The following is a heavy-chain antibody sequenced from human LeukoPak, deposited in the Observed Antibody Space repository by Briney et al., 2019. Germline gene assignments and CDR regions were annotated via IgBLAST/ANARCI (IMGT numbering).Heavy chain of an antibody. CDR3: ARDMMGATLYFDS. CDR1: GFSFKDYN. J-gene: IGHJ4*02. Sequence: GRSLRLSCAASGFSFKDYNMHWVRQAPGKGLEWVSAISGSGGRTYNADSMKGRFTISRDNSKNTLYLQMNSLRVEDTAVYYCARDMMGATLYFDSWGQGTLVTVSS. V-gene: IGHV3-23*01. CDR2: ISGSGGRT. D-gene: IGHD1-26*01.